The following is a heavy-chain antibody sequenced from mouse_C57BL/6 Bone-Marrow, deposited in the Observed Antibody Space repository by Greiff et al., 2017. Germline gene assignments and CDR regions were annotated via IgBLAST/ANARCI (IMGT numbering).Heavy chain of an antibody. D-gene: IGHD2-3*01. CDR1: GFTFSDYG. CDR3: ARQRWSYAMDY. J-gene: IGHJ4*01. V-gene: IGHV5-17*01. Sequence: EVKVVESGGGLVKPGGSLKLSCAASGFTFSDYGMHWVRQAPENGLEWVAYISSGSSTIYYADTVKGRFTISRDNAKNTLFLQMTSLRSEDTAMYYCARQRWSYAMDYWGQGTSVTVSS. CDR2: ISSGSSTI.